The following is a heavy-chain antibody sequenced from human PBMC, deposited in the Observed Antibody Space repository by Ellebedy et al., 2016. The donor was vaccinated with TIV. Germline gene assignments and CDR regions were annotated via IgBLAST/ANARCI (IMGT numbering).Heavy chain of an antibody. D-gene: IGHD7-27*01. V-gene: IGHV3-15*01. CDR1: GFPFSRAW. CDR2: IKSKKDGETT. J-gene: IGHJ3*01. CDR3: AAKYWGSFPDALDV. Sequence: GESLKISCEASGFPFSRAWMSWVRQAPGKGLEWVGRIKSKKDGETTDYAAPVKGRFTIPRDDSKATWYLQMNGLRTEDTAVYFCAAKYWGSFPDALDVWGQGTLVSVSS.